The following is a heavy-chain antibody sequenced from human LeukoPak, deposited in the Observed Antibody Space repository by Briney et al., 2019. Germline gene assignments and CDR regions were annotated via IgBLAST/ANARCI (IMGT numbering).Heavy chain of an antibody. CDR3: AKGTYYYGSTESTGSWYFDL. Sequence: GGSLRLSCAASGFTFSDYYMSWIRQAPGKGLEWVSYISSSSSYTNYADSVKGRFTISRDNSKNTLYLQMNSLRAEDTAVYYCAKGTYYYGSTESTGSWYFDLWGRGTLVTVSS. CDR2: ISSSSSYT. D-gene: IGHD3-10*01. V-gene: IGHV3-11*06. CDR1: GFTFSDYY. J-gene: IGHJ2*01.